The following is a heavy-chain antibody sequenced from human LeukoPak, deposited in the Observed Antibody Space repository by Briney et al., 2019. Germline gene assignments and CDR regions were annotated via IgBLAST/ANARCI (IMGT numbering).Heavy chain of an antibody. CDR2: INPSGGST. CDR3: AGKKGTMVFFEY. J-gene: IGHJ4*02. D-gene: IGHD4/OR15-4a*01. V-gene: IGHV1-46*01. CDR1: GYTFTRYY. Sequence: ASVKVSCKASGYTFTRYYINWVRQAPGQGLEWMGIINPSGGSTSNAQKFQGRVTMTRDTSKNQFSLKLSSVTAADTAVYYCAGKKGTMVFFEYWGQGALVTVSS.